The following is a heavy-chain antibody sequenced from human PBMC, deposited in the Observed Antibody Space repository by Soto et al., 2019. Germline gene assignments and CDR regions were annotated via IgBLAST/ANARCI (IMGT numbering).Heavy chain of an antibody. J-gene: IGHJ4*01. CDR3: ARVVAVHADFDY. Sequence: RQTPVQRLEWMGWSNAGNGNTKYSQKIHGRVNSTRDTSASTAYMELCSLRSEDSAVYYCARVVAVHADFDYWGHGSLVT. V-gene: IGHV1-3*01. CDR2: SNAGNGNT. D-gene: IGHD2-21*01.